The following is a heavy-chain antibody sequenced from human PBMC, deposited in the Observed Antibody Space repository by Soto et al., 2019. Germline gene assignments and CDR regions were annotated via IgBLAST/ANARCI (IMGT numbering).Heavy chain of an antibody. Sequence: SETLSLTCAVSGGSISSGGYSWSWIRQPPGKGLEWIGYIYHSGSTYYNPSLKSRVTISVDRSKNQFSLKLSSVTAADTAVYYCARVGSDYDILTGYTQCWFDPWGQGTLVTVSS. D-gene: IGHD3-9*01. CDR1: GGSISSGGYS. J-gene: IGHJ5*02. CDR2: IYHSGST. CDR3: ARVGSDYDILTGYTQCWFDP. V-gene: IGHV4-30-2*01.